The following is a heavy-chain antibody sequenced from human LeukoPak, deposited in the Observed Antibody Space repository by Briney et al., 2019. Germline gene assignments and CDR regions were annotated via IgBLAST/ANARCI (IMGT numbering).Heavy chain of an antibody. V-gene: IGHV1-18*01. CDR1: GYTFTSYA. D-gene: IGHD2-15*01. CDR2: ISVFNGDT. J-gene: IGHJ4*02. CDR3: ARDPRVYCSGGRCFPPFEY. Sequence: GASVKVSCKASGYTFTSYAINWVRQAPGQGLEWLGWISVFNGDTNYAQKFQGRVTMTTDTSTSTAYMELRSLRSDDTAVYFCARDPRVYCSGGRCFPPFEYWGQGTLVSVSS.